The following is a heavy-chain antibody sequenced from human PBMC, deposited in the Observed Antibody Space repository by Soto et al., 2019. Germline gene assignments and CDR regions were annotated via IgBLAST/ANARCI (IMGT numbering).Heavy chain of an antibody. CDR1: GYTSTGYY. Sequence: ASVKVSCKASGYTSTGYYMHWVRQAPGQGLEWMGWINPNSGGTNYAQKFQGRVTMTRDTSISTAYMELSRLRSDDTAVYYCARDLIVVVPVAGYYYYYGMDVWGQGTTVTVSS. J-gene: IGHJ6*02. D-gene: IGHD2-2*01. V-gene: IGHV1-2*02. CDR2: INPNSGGT. CDR3: ARDLIVVVPVAGYYYYYGMDV.